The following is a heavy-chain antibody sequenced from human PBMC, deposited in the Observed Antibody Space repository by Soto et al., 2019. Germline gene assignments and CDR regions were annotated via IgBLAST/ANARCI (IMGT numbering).Heavy chain of an antibody. CDR3: ARLYSSSTGGVIDY. CDR1: GGSISSSSYY. J-gene: IGHJ4*02. CDR2: IYYSGST. D-gene: IGHD2-2*01. V-gene: IGHV4-39*01. Sequence: QLQLQESGPGLVKPSETLSLTCTVSGGSISSSSYYWGWIRQPPGKGLEWIGSIYYSGSTYYNPSLKSRVTISVDTSKNQFSLKLSSVTAADTAVYYCARLYSSSTGGVIDYWGQGTLVTVSS.